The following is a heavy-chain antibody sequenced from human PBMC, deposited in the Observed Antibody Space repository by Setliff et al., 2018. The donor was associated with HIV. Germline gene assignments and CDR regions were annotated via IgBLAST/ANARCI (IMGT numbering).Heavy chain of an antibody. CDR3: ARGRGNDYGDYSYYYYMDV. CDR1: GGTFSSYA. CDR2: IIPIFGTA. Sequence: RASVKVSCKASGGTFSSYAISWVRQAPGQGLEWMGGIIPIFGTANYAQKFQGRVTISMDASATTLYMELSSLRSEDTAVYYCARGRGNDYGDYSYYYYMDVWGKGTTVTVSS. D-gene: IGHD4-17*01. J-gene: IGHJ6*03. V-gene: IGHV1-69*05.